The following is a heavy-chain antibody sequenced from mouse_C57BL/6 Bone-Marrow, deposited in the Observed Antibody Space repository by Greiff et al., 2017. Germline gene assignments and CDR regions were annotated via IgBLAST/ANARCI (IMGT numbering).Heavy chain of an antibody. J-gene: IGHJ3*01. Sequence: QVQLKQSGAELVMPGASVKLSCKASGYTFTSYWMHWVKQRPGQGLEWIGEIDPSDSYTNYNQKFKGKSTLTVDKSSSTAYMQLSSLTSEDSAVYYCASEETLYLAYWGQGTLVTVSA. CDR1: GYTFTSYW. D-gene: IGHD2-1*01. CDR3: ASEETLYLAY. V-gene: IGHV1-69*01. CDR2: IDPSDSYT.